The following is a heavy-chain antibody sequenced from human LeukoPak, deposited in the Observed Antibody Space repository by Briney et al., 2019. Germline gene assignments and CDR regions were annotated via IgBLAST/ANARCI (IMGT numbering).Heavy chain of an antibody. CDR2: IDPSDSYT. J-gene: IGHJ5*02. V-gene: IGHV5-10-1*01. Sequence: GESLKISCKGSGYSFTSYWISWVRQMPGNGLEGMGRIDPSDSYTNYSPSFQGHVTISADKSISTAYLQWSSLKASDTAMYYCATRDVDSSDYDVSWGQGTLVTVSS. D-gene: IGHD3-22*01. CDR1: GYSFTSYW. CDR3: ATRDVDSSDYDVS.